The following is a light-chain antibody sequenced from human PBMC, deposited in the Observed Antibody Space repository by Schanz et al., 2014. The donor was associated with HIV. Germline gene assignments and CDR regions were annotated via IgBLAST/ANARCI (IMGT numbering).Light chain of an antibody. V-gene: IGLV2-14*01. J-gene: IGLJ1*01. CDR2: DVS. CDR3: SSYTSTSTNV. CDR1: SSDVGGYNY. Sequence: SALTQPASVSGSPGQSITISCTGTSSDVGGYNYVSWHQQHPGKAPKLMIYDVSNRPSGVSNRFSASKSGNTASLTISGLQAEDEADYFCSSYTSTSTNVFGTGTKLTVL.